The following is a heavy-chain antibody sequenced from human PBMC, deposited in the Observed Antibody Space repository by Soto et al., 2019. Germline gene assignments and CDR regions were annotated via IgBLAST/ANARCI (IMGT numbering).Heavy chain of an antibody. CDR3: ALRSMAVVPEY. V-gene: IGHV4-59*01. J-gene: IGHJ4*02. Sequence: QVQLQESGPGLVKPSETLSLTCAVSGDSISSYYCMWIRQPPGKGLESIGYLYYGRSANYNPSLNRRVTLSVDTSTNPCSLTLSSMTAADTAVYYCALRSMAVVPEYWGQGTLVTVSS. D-gene: IGHD3-22*01. CDR1: GDSISSYY. CDR2: LYYGRSA.